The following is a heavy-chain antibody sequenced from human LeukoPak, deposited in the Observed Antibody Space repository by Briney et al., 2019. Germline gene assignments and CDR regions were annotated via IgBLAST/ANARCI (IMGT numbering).Heavy chain of an antibody. CDR1: GFTFSSYW. D-gene: IGHD1-14*01. V-gene: IGHV3-23*01. CDR3: AKDFGRNLGGPGY. CDR2: ISDNGGRT. Sequence: PGGSLRLSCAASGFTFSSYWMSWVRQAPGGGLEWVSGISDNGGRTYYADSVKGRFAISRDDSKSTLYLQMNSLRGEDTAVYYCAKDFGRNLGGPGYWGRGTLVIVSS. J-gene: IGHJ4*02.